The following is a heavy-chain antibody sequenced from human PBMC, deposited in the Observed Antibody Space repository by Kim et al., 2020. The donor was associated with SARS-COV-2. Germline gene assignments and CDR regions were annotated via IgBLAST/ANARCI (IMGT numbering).Heavy chain of an antibody. D-gene: IGHD3-3*01. V-gene: IGHV3-21*01. J-gene: IGHJ6*02. CDR1: GFTFSSYS. Sequence: GGSLRLSCAASGFTFSSYSMNWVRQAPGKGLEWVSSISSSSSYIYYADSVKGRFTISRDNAKNSLYLQMNSLRAEDTAVYYCARDDFGYYDFWSGSDVWGQGTTVTVSS. CDR2: ISSSSSYI. CDR3: ARDDFGYYDFWSGSDV.